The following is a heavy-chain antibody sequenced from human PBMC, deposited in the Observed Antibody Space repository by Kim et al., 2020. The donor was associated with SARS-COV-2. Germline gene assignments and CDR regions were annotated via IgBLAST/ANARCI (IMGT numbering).Heavy chain of an antibody. CDR1: GGSISSSSYY. D-gene: IGHD2-2*01. Sequence: SETLSLTCTVSGGSISSSSYYWGWIRQPPGKGLEWIGSMYYSGSTYYNPSLKSRVTISVDTSKNQFSLKLSSVTAADTAVYYCARRNCSTTTCYEGYWGQGTLVTVSS. V-gene: IGHV4-39*01. J-gene: IGHJ4*02. CDR3: ARRNCSTTTCYEGY. CDR2: MYYSGST.